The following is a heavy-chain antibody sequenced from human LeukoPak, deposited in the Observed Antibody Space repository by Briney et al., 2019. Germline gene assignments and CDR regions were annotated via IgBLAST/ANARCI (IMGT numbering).Heavy chain of an antibody. Sequence: GESLKISCKDSGYTFTTNWIGWARQMPGKGLEWMGIIYPGGSDTLYSPSFQGQVTISADKSITTAYLQWSSLKASDTAMYYCARRSYYGSGPFDSWGQGTLVTVSS. CDR2: IYPGGSDT. V-gene: IGHV5-51*01. D-gene: IGHD3-10*01. CDR1: GYTFTTNW. CDR3: ARRSYYGSGPFDS. J-gene: IGHJ4*02.